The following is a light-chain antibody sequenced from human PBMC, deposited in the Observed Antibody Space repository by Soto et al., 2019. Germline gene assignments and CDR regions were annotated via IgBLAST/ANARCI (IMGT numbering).Light chain of an antibody. CDR2: GAS. V-gene: IGKV3-15*01. CDR3: QQYDNWPFT. Sequence: EVVMTQSPATLSVSPGERATLSCRASQSVSSSLAWYQQRPRQAPRRLIYGASTRATGLPARFSGSGSGTEFTLTISSLQSEDFAVYYCQQYDNWPFTFGPGTKVDIK. J-gene: IGKJ3*01. CDR1: QSVSSS.